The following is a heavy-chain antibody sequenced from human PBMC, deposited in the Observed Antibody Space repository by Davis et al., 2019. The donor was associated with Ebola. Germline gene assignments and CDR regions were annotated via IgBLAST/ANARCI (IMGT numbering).Heavy chain of an antibody. D-gene: IGHD2-21*02. J-gene: IGHJ4*02. V-gene: IGHV1-8*01. CDR1: GYTFTSYD. CDR3: ARGYSPKCRGGDCVNDF. Sequence: ASVKVSCKASGYTFTSYDINWVRQASGQGLEWMGWMNSYSGNTGYVEKFKGRVTMTRDPSTSTAYMELSSLTIDDTAVYYCARGYSPKCRGGDCVNDFWGQGTLVTVSS. CDR2: MNSYSGNT.